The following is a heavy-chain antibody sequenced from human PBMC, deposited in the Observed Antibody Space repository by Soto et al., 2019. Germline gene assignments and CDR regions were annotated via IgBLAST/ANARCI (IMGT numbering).Heavy chain of an antibody. D-gene: IGHD6-19*01. CDR3: AKDRGIAVAGASAFDY. CDR2: ISGSGGST. J-gene: IGHJ4*02. V-gene: IGHV3-23*01. CDR1: GFTFSSYA. Sequence: GGSLRLSCAASGFTFSSYAMTWVRQAPGKGLEWVSGISGSGGSTYFADSVKGRFTISRDNSKNTLYLQMNSLRVEDTAVYYCAKDRGIAVAGASAFDYWGQGTLVTVSS.